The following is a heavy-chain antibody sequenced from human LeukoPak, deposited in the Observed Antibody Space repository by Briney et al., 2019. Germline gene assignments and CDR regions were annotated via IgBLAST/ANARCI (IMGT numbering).Heavy chain of an antibody. CDR1: GYSFTNFY. V-gene: IGHV1-2*02. Sequence: ASVKVSCKASGYSFTNFYIHWVRHAPGQGLEWMGWIDPNSGGTNYAQQFQGGVTMTRDTSISAAYMELSRLRSDDTAVYYCARGGNSANPNPYYFDYWGQGTLVTVSP. CDR2: IDPNSGGT. J-gene: IGHJ4*02. CDR3: ARGGNSANPNPYYFDY. D-gene: IGHD2/OR15-2a*01.